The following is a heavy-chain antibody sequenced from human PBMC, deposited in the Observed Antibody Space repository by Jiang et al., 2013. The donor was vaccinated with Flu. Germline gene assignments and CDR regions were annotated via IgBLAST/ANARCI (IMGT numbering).Heavy chain of an antibody. V-gene: IGHV3-73*01. Sequence: GLVQPGGSLKLSCAASGFTFSGSAMHWVRQASGKGLEWVGRIRSKANSYATAYAASVKGRFTISRDDSKNTAYLQMNSLKTEDTAVYYCTSIVGATPDYWGQGTLVTVSS. CDR3: TSIVGATPDY. J-gene: IGHJ4*02. CDR1: GFTFSGSA. D-gene: IGHD1-26*01. CDR2: IRSKANSYAT.